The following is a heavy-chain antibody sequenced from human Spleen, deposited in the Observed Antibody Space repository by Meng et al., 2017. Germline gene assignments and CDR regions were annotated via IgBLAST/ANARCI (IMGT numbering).Heavy chain of an antibody. CDR1: GFTFSSYA. CDR2: ISGSGGST. J-gene: IGHJ6*02. D-gene: IGHD3-22*01. Sequence: GGSLRLSCAASGFTFSSYAMSWVRQAPGKGLEWVSAISGSGGSTYYADSVKGRFTISRDNSKNTLYLQMNSLRAGDTAVYYCAKATSVIIRGLDVWGQGTTVTVSS. CDR3: AKATSVIIRGLDV. V-gene: IGHV3-23*01.